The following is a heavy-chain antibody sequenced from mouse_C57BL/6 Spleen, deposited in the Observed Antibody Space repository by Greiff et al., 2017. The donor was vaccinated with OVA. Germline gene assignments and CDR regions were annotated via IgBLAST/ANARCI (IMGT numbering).Heavy chain of an antibody. J-gene: IGHJ3*01. Sequence: VQLQQSGAELVRPGTSVKVSCKASGYAFTNYLIEWVKQRPGQGLEWIGVINPGSGGTNYNEKFKGKATLTADKSSSTAYMQLSSLTSEDSAVYFCARSLYGSSYFAYWGQGTLVTVSA. V-gene: IGHV1-54*01. D-gene: IGHD1-1*01. CDR2: INPGSGGT. CDR3: ARSLYGSSYFAY. CDR1: GYAFTNYL.